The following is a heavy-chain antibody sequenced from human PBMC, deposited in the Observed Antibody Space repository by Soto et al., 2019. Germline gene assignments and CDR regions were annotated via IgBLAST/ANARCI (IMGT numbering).Heavy chain of an antibody. Sequence: SVKVSCKASGGTFISYAISWVRQAPGQGLEWMGGIIPIFGTANYAQKFQGRVTITADKSTSTAYMELSSLRSEDTAVYYCAREVVVVAATHAFDIWGQGTMVTVSS. CDR3: AREVVVVAATHAFDI. CDR2: IIPIFGTA. J-gene: IGHJ3*02. CDR1: GGTFISYA. D-gene: IGHD2-15*01. V-gene: IGHV1-69*06.